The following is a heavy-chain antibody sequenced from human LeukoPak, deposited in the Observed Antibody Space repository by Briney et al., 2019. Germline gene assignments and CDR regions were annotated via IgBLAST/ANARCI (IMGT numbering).Heavy chain of an antibody. CDR2: ISYDGSNK. CDR1: GFTFSSYA. CDR3: ARDRQWLANSNWFDP. D-gene: IGHD6-19*01. V-gene: IGHV3-30-3*01. J-gene: IGHJ5*02. Sequence: GGSLRLSCAASGFTFSSYAMHWVRQAPGKGLEWAAVISYDGSNKYYADSVKGRLTISRDNSKNTLYLQMNSLRAEDTAVYYCARDRQWLANSNWFDPWGQGTLVTVSS.